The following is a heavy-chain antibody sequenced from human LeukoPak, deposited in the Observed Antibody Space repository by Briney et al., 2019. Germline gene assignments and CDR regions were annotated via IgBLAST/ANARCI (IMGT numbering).Heavy chain of an antibody. CDR1: GFTVSSNY. CDR3: ARDPSWAGSYYYYYGMDV. Sequence: GSLRLSCAASGFTVSSNYMSWVRQAPGKGLEWVSVIYSGGSTYYADSVKGRFTISRDNSKNTLYLQMNSLRAEDTAVYYCARDPSWAGSYYYYYGMDVWGQGTTVTVSS. V-gene: IGHV3-53*01. D-gene: IGHD1-26*01. J-gene: IGHJ6*02. CDR2: IYSGGST.